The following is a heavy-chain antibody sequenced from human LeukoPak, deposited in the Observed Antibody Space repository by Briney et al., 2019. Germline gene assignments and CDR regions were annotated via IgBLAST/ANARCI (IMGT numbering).Heavy chain of an antibody. J-gene: IGHJ4*02. CDR3: VRGCIPSWGMHYYFDY. CDR2: INHSGST. CDR1: GGSISSGGYY. Sequence: PSQTLSLTCTVSGGSISSGGYYWSWIRQPPGKGLEWIGEINHSGSTNYNPSLKSRVTISVDTSKNQFSLKLSSVTAADTAVYYCVRGCIPSWGMHYYFDYWGQGTLVTVSS. D-gene: IGHD3-16*01. V-gene: IGHV4-30-2*01.